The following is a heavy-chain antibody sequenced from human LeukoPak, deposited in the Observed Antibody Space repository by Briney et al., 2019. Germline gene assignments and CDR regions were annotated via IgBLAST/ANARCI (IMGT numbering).Heavy chain of an antibody. Sequence: GGSLRLSYAASGFTFSSYAMSWVRQAPGKGLEWVSAISGSGGSTYYADSVKGRFTISRDNSKNTLYLQMNSLRAEDTAVYYCVKGRSGSVDYWGQGTLVTVSS. CDR1: GFTFSSYA. D-gene: IGHD6-19*01. CDR2: ISGSGGST. CDR3: VKGRSGSVDY. V-gene: IGHV3-23*01. J-gene: IGHJ4*02.